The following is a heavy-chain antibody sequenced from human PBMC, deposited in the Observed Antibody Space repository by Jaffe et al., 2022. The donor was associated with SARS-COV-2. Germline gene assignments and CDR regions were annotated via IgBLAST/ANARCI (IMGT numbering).Heavy chain of an antibody. V-gene: IGHV4-61*02. CDR1: GASISSGSYY. CDR3: VTTTTTMASDF. CDR2: TYTSGTT. J-gene: IGHJ4*02. D-gene: IGHD3-10*01. Sequence: QVQLQESGPGLVKPSQTLSLTCTVSGASISSGSYYWHWIRQPAGKGLEWIGRTYTSGTTTFNPSLKSRVTMSVDTSKNQFSLKLNSVTAADTAVYYCVTTTTTMASDFWGQGTLVTVSS.